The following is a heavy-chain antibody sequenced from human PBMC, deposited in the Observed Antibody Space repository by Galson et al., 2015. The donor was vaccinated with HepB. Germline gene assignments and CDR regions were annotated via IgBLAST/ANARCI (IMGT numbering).Heavy chain of an antibody. D-gene: IGHD3-22*01. CDR1: GGSISSYY. CDR2: IYSSGST. V-gene: IGHV4-59*08. Sequence: SETLSLTCTVSGGSISSYYWSWIRQPPGKGLEWIGYIYSSGSTNYNPSLKSRGTISVDTSKNQFSLKLSSVTAADTAVYYCARAGTGYYSAYYYYGMDVWGQGTTVTVSS. J-gene: IGHJ6*02. CDR3: ARAGTGYYSAYYYYGMDV.